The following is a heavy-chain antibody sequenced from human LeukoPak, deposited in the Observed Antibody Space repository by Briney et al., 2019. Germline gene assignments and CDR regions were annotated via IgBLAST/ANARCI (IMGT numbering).Heavy chain of an antibody. CDR3: ARGLPGTLFDY. CDR2: ISYDGSNN. D-gene: IGHD1-1*01. CDR1: GFTFGSYA. Sequence: GGSMRLSCAASGFTFGSYAMHWVRQAPGKGLEWVAVISYDGSNNYYADSVKGRFTISRDNSKNTLYLQMNSLRAEDTAVYYCARGLPGTLFDYWGQGTLVTVSS. J-gene: IGHJ4*02. V-gene: IGHV3-30*01.